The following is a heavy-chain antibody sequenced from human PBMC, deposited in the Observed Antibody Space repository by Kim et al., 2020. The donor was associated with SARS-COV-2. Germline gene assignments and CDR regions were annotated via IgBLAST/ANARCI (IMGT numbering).Heavy chain of an antibody. V-gene: IGHV3-53*04. CDR2: IYSGGST. CDR3: ARDRYYYDSSGYPVDGRAFDI. CDR1: GFTVSSNY. J-gene: IGHJ3*02. Sequence: GGSLRLSCAASGFTVSSNYMSWVRQAPGKGLEWVSVIYSGGSTYYADSVKGRFTISRHNSKNTLYLQMNSLRAEDTAVYYCARDRYYYDSSGYPVDGRAFDIWGQGTMVTVSS. D-gene: IGHD3-22*01.